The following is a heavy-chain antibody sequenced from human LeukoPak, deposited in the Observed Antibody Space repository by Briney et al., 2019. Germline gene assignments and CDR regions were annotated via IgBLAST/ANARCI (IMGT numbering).Heavy chain of an antibody. V-gene: IGHV3-53*04. Sequence: PGGSLRLSCAASGFTVSSSYMSWVRQAPGKGLEWVSIVYSGGSIYYADSVKGRFTTSRHNSNNTLDLQMNSLRTEGTAMYYCARSYNSAWLDYWGQGTLVTVSS. J-gene: IGHJ4*02. CDR3: ARSYNSAWLDY. CDR2: VYSGGSI. D-gene: IGHD6-19*01. CDR1: GFTVSSSY.